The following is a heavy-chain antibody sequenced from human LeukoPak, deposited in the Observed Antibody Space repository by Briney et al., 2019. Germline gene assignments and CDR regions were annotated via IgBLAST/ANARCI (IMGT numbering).Heavy chain of an antibody. CDR1: GFTFSSYA. D-gene: IGHD4-17*01. CDR3: AKERYGDYLFDY. V-gene: IGHV3-23*01. Sequence: GGSLRLSCAASGFTFSSYAMSWVRQAPGKGLEWVSAISGSGGSTYYADSVEGRFTISRDSSKNTLYLQMNSLRAEDTAVYYCAKERYGDYLFDYWGQGTLVTVSS. J-gene: IGHJ4*02. CDR2: ISGSGGST.